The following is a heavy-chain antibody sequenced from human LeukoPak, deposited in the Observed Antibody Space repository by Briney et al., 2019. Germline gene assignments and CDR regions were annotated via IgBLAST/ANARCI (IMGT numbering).Heavy chain of an antibody. CDR1: GGSISSGDYY. CDR3: ARADSVVVPAATSGAFDI. J-gene: IGHJ3*02. Sequence: SETLSLTCTVSGGSISSGDYYWSWIRQPPGKGLEWIGYIYYSGSTYYNPSLKSRVTISVDTSKNQLSLKLSSVTAADTAVYYCARADSVVVPAATSGAFDIWGQGTMVTVSS. D-gene: IGHD2-2*01. CDR2: IYYSGST. V-gene: IGHV4-30-4*08.